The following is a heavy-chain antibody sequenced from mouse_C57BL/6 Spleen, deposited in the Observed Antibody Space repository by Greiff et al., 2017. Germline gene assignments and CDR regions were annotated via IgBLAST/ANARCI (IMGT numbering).Heavy chain of an antibody. Sequence: LVESGPELVKPGASVKISCKASGYTFTDYYINWVKQRPGQGLEWIGWIYPGSGNTKYNEKFKGKATLTVDKSSSTAYMQLRSLNSEDSAVYFCARQLRLRQDFDYWGQGTTLTVSS. CDR3: ARQLRLRQDFDY. V-gene: IGHV1-84*01. CDR1: GYTFTDYY. CDR2: IYPGSGNT. J-gene: IGHJ2*01. D-gene: IGHD3-2*02.